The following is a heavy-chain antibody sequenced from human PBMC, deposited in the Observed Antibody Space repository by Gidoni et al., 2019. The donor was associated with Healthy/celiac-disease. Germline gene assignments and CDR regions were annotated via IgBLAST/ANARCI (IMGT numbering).Heavy chain of an antibody. J-gene: IGHJ6*02. Sequence: QVQLVESGGGLVKPGGSLRLSCAASGFTFSDYYISLIRQATGKGLEWVSYISSSGSTIYYADSVKVRFTISRDNAKNSLYLQMNSLRAEDTYVYYCANLYCSGGSCYGGSPYYYGMDVWGQGTTVTVSS. CDR2: ISSSGSTI. D-gene: IGHD2-15*01. CDR3: ANLYCSGGSCYGGSPYYYGMDV. CDR1: GFTFSDYY. V-gene: IGHV3-11*01.